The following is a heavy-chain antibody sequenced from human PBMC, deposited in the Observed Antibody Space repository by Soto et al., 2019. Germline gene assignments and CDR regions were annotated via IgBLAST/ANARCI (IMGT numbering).Heavy chain of an antibody. V-gene: IGHV4-59*01. D-gene: IGHD2-2*01. J-gene: IGHJ4*02. CDR3: ARARFCTSTSCYHYFDF. CDR1: GGSISSSS. Sequence: SETLSLTCTVSGGSISSSSWSWIRQPPGRGLEWIGYIYNNGRTDYNPSLKSRVTISVDTSKNHFSLKLSSVTPADTAVYYCARARFCTSTSCYHYFDFWGQGTLVTVSS. CDR2: IYNNGRT.